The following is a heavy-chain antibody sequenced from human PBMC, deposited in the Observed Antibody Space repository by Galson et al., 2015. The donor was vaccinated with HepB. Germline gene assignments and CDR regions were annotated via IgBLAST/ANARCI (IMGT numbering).Heavy chain of an antibody. CDR3: AKTGGATMIVVALYYFDY. D-gene: IGHD3-22*01. J-gene: IGHJ4*02. Sequence: SLRLSCAASGFTFSSYAMSWVRQAPGKGLEWVSAISGSGGSTYYADSVKGRFTISRDNSKNTLYLQMNSLRAEDTAVYYCAKTGGATMIVVALYYFDYWGQGTLVTVSS. CDR2: ISGSGGST. V-gene: IGHV3-23*01. CDR1: GFTFSSYA.